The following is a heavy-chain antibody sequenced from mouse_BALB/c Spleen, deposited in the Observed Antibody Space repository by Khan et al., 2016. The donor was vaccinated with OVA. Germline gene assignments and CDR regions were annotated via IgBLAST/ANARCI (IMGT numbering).Heavy chain of an antibody. D-gene: IGHD1-1*01. CDR3: TSDYGRSFWFAY. CDR2: INPYNDGT. Sequence: VQLQQSGPELVKPGASVKMSCKASGYSFTNYIIHWVKQKPGQGLEWIGYINPYNDGTNYNEKFKGKATLTSDKSSSTAYMELSGLTSEDSAVYYCTSDYGRSFWFAYWGQGTLVTVSA. J-gene: IGHJ3*01. CDR1: GYSFTNYI. V-gene: IGHV1S136*01.